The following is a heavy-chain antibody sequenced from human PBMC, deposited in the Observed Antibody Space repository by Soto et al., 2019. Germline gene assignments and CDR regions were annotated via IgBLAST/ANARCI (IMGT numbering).Heavy chain of an antibody. CDR2: ISGSGGST. V-gene: IGHV3-23*01. Sequence: EVQLLESGGGLVQPGGSLSLSCAASGFTFSSYAMSWVRQAPGKGLEWVSAISGSGGSTYYADSVKGRFTISRDNSKNTLYLQMNSLRAEDTAVYYCAKGRNRGTDSSSWYRFDPWGQGTLVTVSS. CDR3: AKGRNRGTDSSSWYRFDP. J-gene: IGHJ5*02. D-gene: IGHD6-13*01. CDR1: GFTFSSYA.